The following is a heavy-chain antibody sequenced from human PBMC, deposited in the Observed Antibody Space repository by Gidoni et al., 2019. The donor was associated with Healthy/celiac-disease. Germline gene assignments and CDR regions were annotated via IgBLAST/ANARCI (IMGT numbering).Heavy chain of an antibody. CDR3: ARAAPLVRGVSDY. CDR1: GYTFTGYY. D-gene: IGHD3-10*01. J-gene: IGHJ4*02. CDR2: INPNSGGT. V-gene: IGHV1-2*02. Sequence: QVQLVQSGAAVKKPGASVQVSCKASGYTFTGYYMHWVRQAPGQGLEWMGWINPNSGGTNYAQKFQGRVTMTRDTSISTAYMELSRLRSDDTAVYYCARAAPLVRGVSDYWGQGTLVTVSS.